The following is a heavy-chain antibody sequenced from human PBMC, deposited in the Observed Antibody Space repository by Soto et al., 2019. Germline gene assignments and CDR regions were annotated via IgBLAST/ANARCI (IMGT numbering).Heavy chain of an antibody. Sequence: ASVKVSCKASGYTFTSYDINWVRQATGQGLEWMGIMNPNDGNTTYAQKFQGRVTMTRDTSISTLYMELSSLSSEDTALYYCARMRIAAADEFDYWGQGTLVTVSS. D-gene: IGHD6-13*01. CDR2: MNPNDGNT. V-gene: IGHV1-8*01. CDR3: ARMRIAAADEFDY. CDR1: GYTFTSYD. J-gene: IGHJ4*02.